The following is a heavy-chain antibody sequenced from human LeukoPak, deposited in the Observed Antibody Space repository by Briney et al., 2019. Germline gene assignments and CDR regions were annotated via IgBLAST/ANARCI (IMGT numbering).Heavy chain of an antibody. CDR2: INWSGKST. D-gene: IGHD2-2*01. V-gene: IGHV3-20*04. CDR1: GFAFDEHG. J-gene: IGHJ4*02. Sequence: GGSLRLSCTASGFAFDEHGMTWVRQVPRKGLEWVSGINWSGKSTSYGDPVRGRFTISRDNAKNSLSLQMDSLRAEDTALYYCARAPITSPFYFDYWGQGTLVTVSS. CDR3: ARAPITSPFYFDY.